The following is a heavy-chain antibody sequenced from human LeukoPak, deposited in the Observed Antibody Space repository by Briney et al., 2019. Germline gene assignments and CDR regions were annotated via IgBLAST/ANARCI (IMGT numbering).Heavy chain of an antibody. Sequence: GRSLRLSCAASGFTFSSYAMHWVRQAPGKGLEWVAVISYDGSNKYYADSVKGRFTISRDNSKNTLYLQMNSLRAEDTAVYHCARDGMGYCSGGSCYRPMFDYWGQGTLVTVSS. J-gene: IGHJ4*02. CDR3: ARDGMGYCSGGSCYRPMFDY. CDR2: ISYDGSNK. CDR1: GFTFSSYA. D-gene: IGHD2-15*01. V-gene: IGHV3-30-3*01.